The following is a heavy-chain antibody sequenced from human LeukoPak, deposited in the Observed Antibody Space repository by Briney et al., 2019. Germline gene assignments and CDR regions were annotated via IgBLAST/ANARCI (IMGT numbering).Heavy chain of an antibody. J-gene: IGHJ4*02. Sequence: KPGGSLRLSCEVSGFTFSSNWMSWVRQAPGKGLEWVGRIKSKTDGGTTDYAAPVKGRFTISRDDSKNTLYLQMNSLKTEDTAVYYCTTARSPQLDYWGQGTLVTVSS. D-gene: IGHD6-6*01. V-gene: IGHV3-15*01. CDR2: IKSKTDGGTT. CDR3: TTARSPQLDY. CDR1: GFTFSSNW.